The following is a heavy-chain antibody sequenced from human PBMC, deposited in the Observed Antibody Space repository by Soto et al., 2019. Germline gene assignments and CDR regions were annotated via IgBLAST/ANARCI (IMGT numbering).Heavy chain of an antibody. CDR2: MDPDSGNT. J-gene: IGHJ5*02. D-gene: IGHD6-19*01. CDR1: GYTFTNYE. V-gene: IGHV1-8*01. CDR3: ARDGIAVAGGNWFDP. Sequence: VASVKVSCKASGYTFTNYEINWVRQATGQGLEWMGWMDPDSGNTGYAQQFQGRVTVTRNTSISTAYMELSSLRSDDTAVYYCARDGIAVAGGNWFDPWGQGTPVTVSS.